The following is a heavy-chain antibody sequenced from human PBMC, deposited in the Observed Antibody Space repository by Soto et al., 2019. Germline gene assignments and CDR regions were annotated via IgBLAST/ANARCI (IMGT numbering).Heavy chain of an antibody. CDR2: IRSKAYGGTT. V-gene: IGHV3-49*03. J-gene: IGHJ6*02. Sequence: GVLRLSCTASGFTFGDYAMSWFRQAPGKGLEWVGFIRSKAYGGTTEYAASVKGRFTISRDDSKSIAYLQMNSLKTEDTAVYYCTGFVIVPAAILHYYGMDVWGQGTTVTVSS. D-gene: IGHD2-2*02. CDR3: TGFVIVPAAILHYYGMDV. CDR1: GFTFGDYA.